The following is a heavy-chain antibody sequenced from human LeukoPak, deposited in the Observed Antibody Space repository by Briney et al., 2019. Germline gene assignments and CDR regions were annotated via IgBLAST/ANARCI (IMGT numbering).Heavy chain of an antibody. CDR2: ISSSSSYI. Sequence: PGGSLRLSCAASEFTFSSYSMNWVRQAPGKGLEWVSSISSSSSYISYADSLKGRFTISRDNAKNSLSLQMNSLRAEDTAVYYCARAGSRLIEYRMDAWGQGTTVTVSS. D-gene: IGHD2-2*01. J-gene: IGHJ6*02. CDR3: ARAGSRLIEYRMDA. CDR1: EFTFSSYS. V-gene: IGHV3-21*01.